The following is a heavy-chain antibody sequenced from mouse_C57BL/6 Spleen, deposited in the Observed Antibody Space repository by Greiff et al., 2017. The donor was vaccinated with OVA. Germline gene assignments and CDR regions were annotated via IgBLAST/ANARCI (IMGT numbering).Heavy chain of an antibody. CDR2: FYPGSGSI. J-gene: IGHJ4*01. CDR1: GYTFTEYT. V-gene: IGHV1-62-2*01. D-gene: IGHD1-1*01. CDR3: ARHEEGGAYYGSSYYAMDY. Sequence: VQLQQSGAELVKPGASVKLSCKASGYTFTEYTIHWVKQRSGQGLEWIGWFYPGSGSIKYNEKFKDKATLTADKSSSTGYMELSRLTSEDSAVYFCARHEEGGAYYGSSYYAMDYWGQGTSVTGSS.